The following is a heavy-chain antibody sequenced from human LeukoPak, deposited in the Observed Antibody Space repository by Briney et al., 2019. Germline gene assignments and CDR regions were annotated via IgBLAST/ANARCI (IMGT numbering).Heavy chain of an antibody. J-gene: IGHJ6*02. CDR1: GGSISSYH. CDR2: MYNTGST. V-gene: IGHV4-59*01. D-gene: IGHD1-26*01. CDR3: ARIGVGATDYYYGMDV. Sequence: PSEALSLTCTVSGGSISSYHWTWMRQAPGKGLEWIGHMYNTGSTNYNPSLKSRVTISAETSKNQFSLKLTSVTAADTAVYYCARIGVGATDYYYGMDVWGQGTTVTVSS.